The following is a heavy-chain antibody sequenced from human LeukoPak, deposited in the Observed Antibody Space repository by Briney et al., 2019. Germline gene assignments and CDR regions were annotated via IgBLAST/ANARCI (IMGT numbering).Heavy chain of an antibody. CDR1: GGSFSGYY. D-gene: IGHD6-13*01. Sequence: SETLSLTCAVYGGSFSGYYWSWIRQPPGKGLEWIGEINHSGSTNYNPSLKSRVTISVDTSKNQFSLKLSSVTAADTAVYYCATTSIAAAGTDWFDPWGQGTLVTVSS. V-gene: IGHV4-34*01. CDR3: ATTSIAAAGTDWFDP. J-gene: IGHJ5*02. CDR2: INHSGST.